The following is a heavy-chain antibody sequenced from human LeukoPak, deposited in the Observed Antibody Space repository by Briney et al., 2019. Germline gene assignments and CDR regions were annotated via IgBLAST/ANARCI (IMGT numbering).Heavy chain of an antibody. V-gene: IGHV3-30*02. D-gene: IGHD3-16*02. CDR1: GFTFSSYG. CDR2: IRYDGSNK. CDR3: ATGVIFPNWFDP. Sequence: GGSLRLSCAASGFTFSSYGMHWVRQAPGKGLEWVAFIRYDGSNKYYADSVKGRFTISRDNSKNTLYLQMNSLRAEDTAVYYCATGVIFPNWFDPWGQGTLVTVSS. J-gene: IGHJ5*02.